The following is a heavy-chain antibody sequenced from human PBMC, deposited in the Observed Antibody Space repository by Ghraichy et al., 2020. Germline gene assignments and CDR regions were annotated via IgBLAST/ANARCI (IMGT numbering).Heavy chain of an antibody. Sequence: TLSLTLTCTFSGFSLSTSAVGVGWIRQSPGKALEWLAVIYWNDDKRYSPSLKSRLTITKDTSKNQVVLTMTNMDPVDTATYYCAHRTYYGSGAYYFDYWGQGTLVTVSS. CDR3: AHRTYYGSGAYYFDY. V-gene: IGHV2-5*01. J-gene: IGHJ4*02. D-gene: IGHD3-10*01. CDR2: IYWNDDK. CDR1: GFSLSTSAVG.